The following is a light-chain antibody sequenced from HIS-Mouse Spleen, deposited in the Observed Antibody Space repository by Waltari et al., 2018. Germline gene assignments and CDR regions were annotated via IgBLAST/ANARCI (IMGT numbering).Light chain of an antibody. Sequence: QLVLTQSPSASASLGASVKLTCTLSSGHSSHAIPWHQQQPEKGPRYLMKLNSDGSHSKGDGIPDRFSGSSSGAERYLTISSLQSEDEADYYCQTWGTGMFGGGTKLTVL. J-gene: IGLJ3*02. CDR3: QTWGTGM. V-gene: IGLV4-69*01. CDR1: SGHSSHA. CDR2: LNSDGSH.